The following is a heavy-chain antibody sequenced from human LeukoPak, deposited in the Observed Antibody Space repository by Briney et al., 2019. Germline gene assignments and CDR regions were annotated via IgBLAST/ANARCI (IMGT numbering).Heavy chain of an antibody. CDR1: GFSLSTRGVG. J-gene: IGHJ4*02. V-gene: IGHV2-5*02. D-gene: IGHD6-13*01. CDR2: IYWDDDK. CDR3: AHRRVGYSTSWPFDY. Sequence: SGPTLVKPTQTLTLTFRFSGFSLSTRGVGVGWIRQPSGKALEWLALIYWDDDKRYSPSLKSRLSITKDTSKNQVVLTMTNMDPVDTATYYCAHRRVGYSTSWPFDYWGQGTLVTVSS.